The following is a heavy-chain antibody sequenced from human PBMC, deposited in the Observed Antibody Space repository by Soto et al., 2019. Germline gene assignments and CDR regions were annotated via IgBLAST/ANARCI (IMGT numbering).Heavy chain of an antibody. CDR2: FDPEDGET. V-gene: IGHV1-24*01. CDR3: ATEAGNPPYYFEY. D-gene: IGHD6-19*01. CDR1: GSTLTELS. Sequence: ASLKVDCKFAGSTLTELSMRCVRHPPGKGVEWMGGFDPEDGETIYAQKFQGRVTMTEDTSTDTAYMELSSLRSEDTAVYYCATEAGNPPYYFEYWGQGTLVTVSS. J-gene: IGHJ4*02.